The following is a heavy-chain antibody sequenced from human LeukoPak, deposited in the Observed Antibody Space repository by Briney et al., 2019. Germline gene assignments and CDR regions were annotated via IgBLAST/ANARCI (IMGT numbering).Heavy chain of an antibody. D-gene: IGHD6-13*01. CDR2: IYYSGST. CDR3: ARVGSSSFAYWFDP. CDR1: GGSISSYY. Sequence: SETLSLTCTVSGGSISSYYWSWIRQPPGKGLEWIGYIYYSGSTNYNPSLKSRVTISVDASKNQFSLKLSSVTAADTAVYYCARVGSSSFAYWFDPWGQGTLVTVSS. V-gene: IGHV4-59*01. J-gene: IGHJ5*02.